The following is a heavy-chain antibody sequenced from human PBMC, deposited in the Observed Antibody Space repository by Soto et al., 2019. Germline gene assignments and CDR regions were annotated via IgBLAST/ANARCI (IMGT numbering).Heavy chain of an antibody. D-gene: IGHD2-2*01. J-gene: IGHJ4*02. V-gene: IGHV3-23*01. CDR2: ISGSGGST. CDR1: GFTFSSYA. CDR3: AKDPLPLYCSSTSCALPYYFDY. Sequence: GGSLRLSCAASGFTFSSYAMSWVRQAPGKGLEWVSAISGSGGSTYYADSVKGRFTISRDNSKNTLYLQMNSLRAEDTAVYYCAKDPLPLYCSSTSCALPYYFDYWGKGTLVTVSS.